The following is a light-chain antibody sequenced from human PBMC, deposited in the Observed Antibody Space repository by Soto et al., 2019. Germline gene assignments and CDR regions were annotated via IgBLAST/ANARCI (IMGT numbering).Light chain of an antibody. Sequence: IVMTQSPATLSLSPGERATLSCRASENVRTFVDWYQQKPGQAPRLLIHGASNRATGIPDRFSGSGSGTDFTLTIGRREHEDFAVYYCQQYLITAWTFGQGTKVDIK. CDR1: ENVRTF. V-gene: IGKV3-11*01. CDR2: GAS. J-gene: IGKJ1*01. CDR3: QQYLITAWT.